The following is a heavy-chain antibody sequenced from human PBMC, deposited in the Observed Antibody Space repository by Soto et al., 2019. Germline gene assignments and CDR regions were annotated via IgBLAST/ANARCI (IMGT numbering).Heavy chain of an antibody. CDR1: GFTFNNAW. D-gene: IGHD2-8*01. J-gene: IGHJ4*01. Sequence: GGSLRLSGAASGFTFNNAWRNWVRQAPGKGLEWVGLIKTKTDGGTTDYAAPVKGRFTISRDDSKDTLYLQMNSLEIEDTAVYYCTTAGFTSGRSEHWGQGTLVTVSS. V-gene: IGHV3-15*07. CDR3: TTAGFTSGRSEH. CDR2: IKTKTDGGTT.